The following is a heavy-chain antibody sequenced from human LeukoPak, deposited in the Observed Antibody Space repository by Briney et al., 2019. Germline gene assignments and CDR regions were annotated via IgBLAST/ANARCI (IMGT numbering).Heavy chain of an antibody. J-gene: IGHJ4*02. CDR3: ARADVDTAVVTYFDY. CDR1: GFTFSSYA. V-gene: IGHV3-23*01. CDR2: ISGSGGST. D-gene: IGHD5-18*01. Sequence: GGSLRLSCAASGFTFSSYAMSWVRQAPGKGLEWVSAISGSGGSTYYADSVKGRFTISRDNSKNTLYLQMNSLRAEDTAVYYCARADVDTAVVTYFDYWGQGTLVTVSS.